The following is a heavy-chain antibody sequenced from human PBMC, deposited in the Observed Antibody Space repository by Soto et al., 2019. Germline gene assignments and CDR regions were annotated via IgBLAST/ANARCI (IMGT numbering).Heavy chain of an antibody. CDR3: ARDSIAAGPSYGMDV. CDR1: GGSISSYY. Sequence: PSETLSLTCTVSGGSISSYYWSWIRQPPGKGLEWIGYIYYSGSTNYNPSLKSRVTISVDTSKNQFSLKLSSVTAADTAVYYCARDSIAAGPSYGMDVWGQGTTVTVSS. CDR2: IYYSGST. V-gene: IGHV4-59*01. J-gene: IGHJ6*02. D-gene: IGHD6-13*01.